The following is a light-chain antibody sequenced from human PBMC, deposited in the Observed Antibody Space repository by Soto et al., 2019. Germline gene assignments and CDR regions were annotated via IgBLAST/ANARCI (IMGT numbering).Light chain of an antibody. CDR1: QSVSSN. Sequence: EIVMTQSPATLSVSPGERATLSCRASQSVSSNLAWYQQKPGQAPRLLIYGASTRATGIPARFSGSGSGTEFTLTINSLQYEDFAVYYCQQYNNWPYTFGQGTKLEIK. V-gene: IGKV3-15*01. CDR2: GAS. J-gene: IGKJ2*01. CDR3: QQYNNWPYT.